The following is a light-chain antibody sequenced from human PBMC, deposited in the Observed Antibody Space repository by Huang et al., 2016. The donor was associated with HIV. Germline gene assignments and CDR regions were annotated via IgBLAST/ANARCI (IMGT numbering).Light chain of an antibody. Sequence: DIQMTQSPSTLSASVGDRVTITCRASQSISSWLALYQQKPGKSPNLLIYKASSLESGVPSMFSGSGAGTEFTLTISSLQPDDFATYYCQQYNSLAWTFGQGTKVEIK. CDR2: KAS. CDR3: QQYNSLAWT. J-gene: IGKJ1*01. CDR1: QSISSW. V-gene: IGKV1-5*03.